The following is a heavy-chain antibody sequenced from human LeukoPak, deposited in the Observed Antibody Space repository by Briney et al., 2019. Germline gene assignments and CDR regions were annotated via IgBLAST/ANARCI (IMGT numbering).Heavy chain of an antibody. D-gene: IGHD4-17*01. CDR3: AKDRRGGTTVSFFDY. CDR1: GFTFSSYW. V-gene: IGHV3-7*01. Sequence: GGSLRLSCAASGFTFSSYWMSWVRQAPGKGLEWVANIKQDGSEKYYVDSVKGRFTISRDNAKNSLYLQMNSLRAEDTAVYYCAKDRRGGTTVSFFDYWGQGTLVTVSS. J-gene: IGHJ4*02. CDR2: IKQDGSEK.